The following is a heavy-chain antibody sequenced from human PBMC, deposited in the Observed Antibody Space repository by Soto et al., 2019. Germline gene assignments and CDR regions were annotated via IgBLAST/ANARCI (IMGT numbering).Heavy chain of an antibody. CDR1: GGTFSSYA. D-gene: IGHD3-10*01. CDR2: IIPIFGTA. J-gene: IGHJ6*02. CDR3: ARGGELRITMVRGAKPDYYYYGMDV. Sequence: GASVKVSCKASGGTFSSYAISWVRQAPGQGLEWMGGIIPIFGTANYAQKFQGRVTITSDESTSTAYMELSSLRSEDTAVYYCARGGELRITMVRGAKPDYYYYGMDVWGQGTTVTVSS. V-gene: IGHV1-69*13.